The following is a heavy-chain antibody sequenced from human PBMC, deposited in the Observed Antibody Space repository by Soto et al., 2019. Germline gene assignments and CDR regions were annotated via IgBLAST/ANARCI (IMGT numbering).Heavy chain of an antibody. D-gene: IGHD6-19*01. Sequence: ASVKVTCKASGYTFTSYYMHWVRQAPGQRLEWMGIINPSGGSTSYAQKFQGRVTMTRDTSTSTVYMELSSLRSEDTAVYYCARDSSRAVAGQGGGYYMDGWGKGTTVTFSS. CDR1: GYTFTSYY. CDR3: ARDSSRAVAGQGGGYYMDG. CDR2: INPSGGST. J-gene: IGHJ6*03. V-gene: IGHV1-46*03.